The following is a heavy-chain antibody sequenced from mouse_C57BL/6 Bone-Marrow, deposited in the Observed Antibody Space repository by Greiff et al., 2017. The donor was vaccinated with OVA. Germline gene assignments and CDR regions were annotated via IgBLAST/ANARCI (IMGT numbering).Heavy chain of an antibody. Sequence: VQLQQSGAELVRPGASVKLSCTASGFNIKDDYMHWVKQRPEQGLEWIGWIDPENGDTEYASKFQGKATITADTSSNTAYLQLSSLTSEDTAVDNCTTCGTTVPRDYWGQGTTLTVSS. CDR2: IDPENGDT. J-gene: IGHJ2*01. CDR3: TTCGTTVPRDY. V-gene: IGHV14-4*01. CDR1: GFNIKDDY. D-gene: IGHD1-1*01.